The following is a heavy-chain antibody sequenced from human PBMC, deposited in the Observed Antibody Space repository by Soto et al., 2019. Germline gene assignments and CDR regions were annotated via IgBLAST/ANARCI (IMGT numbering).Heavy chain of an antibody. D-gene: IGHD2-2*01. Sequence: QVQLQESGPGLVKPSETLSLTCTVSGGSISSYYWSWIRQPPGKGLEWIGYIYYSGSTNYNPSLKSRVTISVDTSKNQFSLKLSSVTAADTAVYYCARVLGQLLFGTNYYYGMDVWGQGTTVTVSS. J-gene: IGHJ6*02. CDR2: IYYSGST. CDR3: ARVLGQLLFGTNYYYGMDV. CDR1: GGSISSYY. V-gene: IGHV4-59*01.